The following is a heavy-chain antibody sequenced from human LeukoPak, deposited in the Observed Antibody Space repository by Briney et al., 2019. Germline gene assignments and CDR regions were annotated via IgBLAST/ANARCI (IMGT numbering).Heavy chain of an antibody. D-gene: IGHD3-16*01. CDR2: IKEDGSDK. V-gene: IGHV3-7*01. CDR3: VRESGVWVGPGIGRPLDV. J-gene: IGHJ6*04. CDR1: GFPFSDYW. Sequence: GGSLRLSCAVSGFPFSDYWMTWVRQAPGRGLEWVANIKEDGSDKQYVDSVQGRFTISRDNAGNSLHLQMNSLRVEDTAVYYCVRESGVWVGPGIGRPLDVWGKGTAVTVSS.